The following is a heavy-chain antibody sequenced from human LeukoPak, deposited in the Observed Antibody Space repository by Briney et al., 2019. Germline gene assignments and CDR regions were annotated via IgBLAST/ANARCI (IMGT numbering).Heavy chain of an antibody. CDR1: GYTFTSYG. J-gene: IGHJ5*02. CDR3: ARVRLGYFDWFSDNWFDP. Sequence: GASVKVSCKASGYTFTSYGISWVRQAPGQGLEWMGWISAYNGNTNFAQKLQGRVTMTTDTSTSTAYMELRSLRSDDTAVYYCARVRLGYFDWFSDNWFDPWGQGTLVTVSS. D-gene: IGHD3-9*01. CDR2: ISAYNGNT. V-gene: IGHV1-18*01.